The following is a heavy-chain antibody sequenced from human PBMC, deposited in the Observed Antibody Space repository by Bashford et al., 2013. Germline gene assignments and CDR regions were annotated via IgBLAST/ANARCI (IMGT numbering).Heavy chain of an antibody. CDR2: SSSFTI. J-gene: IGHJ4*02. Sequence: SSSFTIYYADSVKGRFTISRDNAKRSLYLQMNSLRAEDTAIYYCARELLRSRASERRLPWGFWGQGTLVTVSS. D-gene: IGHD1-26*01. CDR3: ARELLRSRASERRLPWGF. V-gene: IGHV3-11*01.